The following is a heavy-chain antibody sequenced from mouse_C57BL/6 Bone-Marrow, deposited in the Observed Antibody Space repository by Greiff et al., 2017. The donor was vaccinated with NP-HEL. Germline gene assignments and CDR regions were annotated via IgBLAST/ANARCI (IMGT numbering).Heavy chain of an antibody. CDR2: FDTSDSYT. CDR1: GYTFTSYW. D-gene: IGHD3-2*02. V-gene: IGHV1-59*01. CDR3: AGGEAPWFAY. Sequence: QVQLQQPGAELVRPGTSVKLSCKASGYTFTSYWMHWVKQRPGQGLEWIGVFDTSDSYTNYNQKFKGKATLPVDTSSITAYMQLSSLTAEDAAVYYCAGGEAPWFAYWGQGTLVTVSA. J-gene: IGHJ3*01.